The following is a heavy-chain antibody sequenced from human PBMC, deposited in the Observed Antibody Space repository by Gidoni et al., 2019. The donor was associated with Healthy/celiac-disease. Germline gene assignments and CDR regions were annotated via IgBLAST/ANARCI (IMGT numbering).Heavy chain of an antibody. CDR2: IRSKAYGGTT. CDR3: TRGSGYGDLPNFDY. Sequence: EVQLVESGGGLVKPGRSLRLSCTASGFTFGAYAMSWFRQAPGKGLEWVGFIRSKAYGGTTEYAASVNGRFTISRDDSKSIAYLQMNSLKTEDTAVYYCTRGSGYGDLPNFDYWGQGTLVTVSS. J-gene: IGHJ4*02. D-gene: IGHD4-17*01. CDR1: GFTFGAYA. V-gene: IGHV3-49*05.